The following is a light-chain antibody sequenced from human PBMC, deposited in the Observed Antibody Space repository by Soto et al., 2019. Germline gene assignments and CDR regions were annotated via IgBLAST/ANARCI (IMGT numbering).Light chain of an antibody. V-gene: IGKV3-15*01. J-gene: IGKJ5*01. CDR1: QSVSSN. CDR2: GAS. Sequence: EIVMTQSPATLSVSPGERATLSCRASQSVSSNLAWYQQKPGQAPRRLIHGASTSAAGVPARISGSGSGTEFTLTISSLQSEDSAVYFCQQYSSCPLTFVQGTRLEIK. CDR3: QQYSSCPLT.